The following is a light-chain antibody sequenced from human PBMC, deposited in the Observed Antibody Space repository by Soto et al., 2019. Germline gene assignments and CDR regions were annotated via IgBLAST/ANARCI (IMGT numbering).Light chain of an antibody. J-gene: IGKJ1*01. CDR1: PSISSW. CDR3: QQFET. V-gene: IGKV1-5*03. CDR2: KAS. Sequence: DIQMTQSPSTLSASVGDRVTITCRARPSISSWLAWYQQKPGKAPKLLIYKASSLEIGVPSRFSGSGSGTEFTLTLSSRRPDDFATNYRQQFETFGQGTKVEIK.